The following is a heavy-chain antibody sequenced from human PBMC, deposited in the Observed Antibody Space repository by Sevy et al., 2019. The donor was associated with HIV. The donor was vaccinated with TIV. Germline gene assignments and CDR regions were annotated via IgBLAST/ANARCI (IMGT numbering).Heavy chain of an antibody. Sequence: SETLSLTCAVSGVSVSSDTYYWSWIRQPPGKGLEWIGYVYHTGSTNYSPSFKSRVTISVDTSKNQFSLRLFSVAAADTAVYYCAREPYFCDKSGYYWDYWGQGALVTVSS. D-gene: IGHD3-22*01. J-gene: IGHJ4*02. CDR3: AREPYFCDKSGYYWDY. V-gene: IGHV4-61*01. CDR2: VYHTGST. CDR1: GVSVSSDTYY.